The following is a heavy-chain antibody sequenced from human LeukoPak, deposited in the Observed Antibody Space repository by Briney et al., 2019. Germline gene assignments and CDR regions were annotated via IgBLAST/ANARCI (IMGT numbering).Heavy chain of an antibody. J-gene: IGHJ6*02. V-gene: IGHV3-11*01. Sequence: PGGSLILSCAASGFTFSDYYMSWIRQAPGKGLEWVSYISSSDSTIYYADSVKGRFTISRDNAKNSLYLQMNSLRAEDTAVYYCARGYCSSTSCYRDRYYYYYGMDVWGQGTTVTVSS. CDR3: ARGYCSSTSCYRDRYYYYYGMDV. D-gene: IGHD2-2*01. CDR2: ISSSDSTI. CDR1: GFTFSDYY.